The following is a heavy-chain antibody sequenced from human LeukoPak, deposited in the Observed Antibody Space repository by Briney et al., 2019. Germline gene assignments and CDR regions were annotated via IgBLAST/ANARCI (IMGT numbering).Heavy chain of an antibody. CDR3: ARDPRTVRI. V-gene: IGHV3-48*04. J-gene: IGHJ4*02. Sequence: GGSLRLSCAASGFTFSSYSMNWVRQAPGKWLEWLSYISGNGGVIQYADSVKGRFTISRDNAKNLLYLQMDSLRVEDTAIYYCARDPRTVRIWGQGTLVTVSS. CDR1: GFTFSSYS. CDR2: ISGNGGVI. D-gene: IGHD1-1*01.